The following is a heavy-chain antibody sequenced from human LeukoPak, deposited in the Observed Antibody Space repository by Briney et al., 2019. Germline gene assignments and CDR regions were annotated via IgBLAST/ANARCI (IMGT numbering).Heavy chain of an antibody. CDR2: ISSSSSYI. D-gene: IGHD3-10*01. J-gene: IGHJ5*02. V-gene: IGHV3-21*01. CDR1: GFTFSSYS. Sequence: GGSLRLSCAASGFTFSSYSMNWVLQAPGKGLEWVSSISSSSSYIYYADSVKGRFTISRDNAKNSLYLQMNSLRAEDTAVYYCARAVREGWFGDKAENWFDPWGQGTLVTVSS. CDR3: ARAVREGWFGDKAENWFDP.